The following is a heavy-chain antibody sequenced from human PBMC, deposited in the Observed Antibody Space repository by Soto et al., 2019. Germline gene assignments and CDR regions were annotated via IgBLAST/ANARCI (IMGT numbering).Heavy chain of an antibody. J-gene: IGHJ4*02. V-gene: IGHV4-31*03. CDR1: GGSISSNGHY. CDR3: AREQWGYDS. CDR2: IYYTGNN. Sequence: QVQLQESGPELVKPSQTLSLTCTVSGGSISSNGHYWTWIRQHPGKGLQWIAYIYYTGNNYYNPSLKSRLCISVDTSKNQFSLNLRSVTAADTAVYYCAREQWGYDSWGQGTLVTVSS. D-gene: IGHD2-15*01.